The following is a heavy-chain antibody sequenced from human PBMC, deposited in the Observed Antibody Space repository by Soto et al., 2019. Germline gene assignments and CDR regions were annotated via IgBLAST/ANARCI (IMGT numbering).Heavy chain of an antibody. Sequence: QVQLVESGGGVVRPGRSQRLSCVASEFSFSAYGMHWVRLAPGKGLQWVAVISYDGNDKYYADSVKGRFTISRDDSKNTLYLQMNSLRREDTAIYYCARRKTVTTGHYYYYIDVWGKGTTVTVSS. V-gene: IGHV3-30*03. D-gene: IGHD4-17*01. CDR3: ARRKTVTTGHYYYYIDV. J-gene: IGHJ6*03. CDR1: EFSFSAYG. CDR2: ISYDGNDK.